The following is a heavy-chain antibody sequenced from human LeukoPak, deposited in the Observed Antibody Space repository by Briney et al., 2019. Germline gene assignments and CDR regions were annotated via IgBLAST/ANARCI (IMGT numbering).Heavy chain of an antibody. J-gene: IGHJ6*02. CDR3: ARQESGSGSYALRWYYYGMDV. CDR2: IYYSGST. Sequence: SETLSLTCTVSGGSISSSSYYWGWIRQPPGKGLEWIGSIYYSGSTYYNPSLKSRVTISVDTSKNQFSLKLSSVTAADTAVYYCARQESGSGSYALRWYYYGMDVWGQGTTVTVSS. V-gene: IGHV4-39*01. D-gene: IGHD3-10*01. CDR1: GGSISSSSYY.